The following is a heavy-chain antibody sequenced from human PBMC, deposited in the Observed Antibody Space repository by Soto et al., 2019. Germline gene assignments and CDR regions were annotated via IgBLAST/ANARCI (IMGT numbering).Heavy chain of an antibody. CDR1: GFTFSSYS. Sequence: LRLSCAASGFTFSSYSMNWVRQAPGKGLEWVSYISTSSTIYYADSMKGRFTISRDNAKNSLSLQMNSLRDEDTAVYYCARGTYYYDSSGYYYRFGYFDYWGQGTLVTVSS. D-gene: IGHD3-22*01. CDR3: ARGTYYYDSSGYYYRFGYFDY. V-gene: IGHV3-48*02. CDR2: ISTSSTI. J-gene: IGHJ4*02.